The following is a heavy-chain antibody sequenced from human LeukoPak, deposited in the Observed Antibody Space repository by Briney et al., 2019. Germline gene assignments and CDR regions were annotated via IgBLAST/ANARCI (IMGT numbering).Heavy chain of an antibody. Sequence: SETLSLTCTDSGGSISSGYYYWSWIRQPAGKGLEWIGRMYTSGSTEYNPSLNSRVTISVDTSKNQFSLKLSSVTAADTAVYYCTRSRERYCTSGSCYIDLQARWGQGTLVSVSS. J-gene: IGHJ4*02. CDR2: MYTSGST. D-gene: IGHD2-2*02. CDR3: TRSRERYCTSGSCYIDLQAR. V-gene: IGHV4-61*02. CDR1: GGSISSGYYY.